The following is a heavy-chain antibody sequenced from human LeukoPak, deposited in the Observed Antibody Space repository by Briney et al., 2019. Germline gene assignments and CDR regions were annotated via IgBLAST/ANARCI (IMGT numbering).Heavy chain of an antibody. Sequence: GGSLRLSCAASGFTFSSYSMNWVRQAPGKGLEGGSSISSSSSYIYYADAVKGRFNISRDNAKNSLYLQMNSLRAEDTAVYYCARDRLVRGAIYPLEYYYYGMDVWGQGTTVTVSS. CDR2: ISSSSSYI. J-gene: IGHJ6*02. V-gene: IGHV3-21*01. D-gene: IGHD3-10*01. CDR1: GFTFSSYS. CDR3: ARDRLVRGAIYPLEYYYYGMDV.